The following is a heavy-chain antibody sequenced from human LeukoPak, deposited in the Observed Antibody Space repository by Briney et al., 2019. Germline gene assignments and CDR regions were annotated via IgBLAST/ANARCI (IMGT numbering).Heavy chain of an antibody. V-gene: IGHV3-30-3*01. CDR1: GFTFSSYA. D-gene: IGHD2/OR15-2a*01. Sequence: PGGSLRLSCAASGFTFSSYAMHWVRQAPGKGLEWMAVISHDGSQKYYADSVKGRFTISRDNSQNTLYLQMNSLRAEDTAVYYCAKDLGVGAYLLFDYVSSAFDHWGQGTLVTVSS. CDR3: AKDLGVGAYLLFDYVSSAFDH. CDR2: ISHDGSQK. J-gene: IGHJ4*02.